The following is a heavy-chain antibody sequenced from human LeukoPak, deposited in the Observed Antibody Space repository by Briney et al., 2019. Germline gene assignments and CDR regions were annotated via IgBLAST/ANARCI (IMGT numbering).Heavy chain of an antibody. D-gene: IGHD2-15*01. CDR3: ARDRRYCSGGSCYFDYFFDY. CDR2: ISYDGSIN. J-gene: IGHJ4*02. Sequence: GGSLRLSCAASGFTFNSYAVHWVRQAPGKGLEWVAVISYDGSINFYAASVKGLFTISRDNSKNTLYLQMNSLRIDDTALYFCARDRRYCSGGSCYFDYFFDYWGQGTLVTVSS. V-gene: IGHV3-30*04. CDR1: GFTFNSYA.